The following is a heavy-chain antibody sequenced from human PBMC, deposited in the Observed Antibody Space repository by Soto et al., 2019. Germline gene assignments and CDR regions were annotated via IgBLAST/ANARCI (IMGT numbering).Heavy chain of an antibody. D-gene: IGHD2-15*01. CDR3: ARGGNCSGGSCYATGNWFDP. CDR1: GYTFTSYD. Sequence: ASVKVSCKASGYTFTSYDINWVRQATGQGLEWMGWMNPNSGNTGYAQKFQGRVTMTRNTSISTAYMELSSLRSEDTAVYYCARGGNCSGGSCYATGNWFDPWGQGTLVTVSS. V-gene: IGHV1-8*01. CDR2: MNPNSGNT. J-gene: IGHJ5*02.